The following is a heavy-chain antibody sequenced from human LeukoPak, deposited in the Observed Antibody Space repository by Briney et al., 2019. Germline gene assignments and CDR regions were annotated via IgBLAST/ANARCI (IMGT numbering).Heavy chain of an antibody. CDR1: GGSISSYY. D-gene: IGHD6-13*01. CDR3: ARILYSSSWYYFDY. Sequence: PSETLSLTCTVSGGSISSYYWSWIRQPPGKGLEWIGYIYYSGSTNYNPSLKSRVTISVDTSKNQFSLKLGSVTAADTAVYYCARILYSSSWYYFDYWGQGTLVTVSS. V-gene: IGHV4-59*01. J-gene: IGHJ4*02. CDR2: IYYSGST.